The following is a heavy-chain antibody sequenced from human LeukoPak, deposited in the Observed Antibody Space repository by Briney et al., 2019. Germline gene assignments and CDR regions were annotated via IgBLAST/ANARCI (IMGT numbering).Heavy chain of an antibody. CDR2: ISSSGSTI. CDR1: GFTFSSYE. Sequence: PGGSLRLSCAASGFTFSSYEMNWVRQAPGKGLEWVSCISSSGSTIYYADSVKGRFTISRDNAKNSLYLQMNSLRAEDTAIYYCARSLRYFDYWGQGTLATVSS. V-gene: IGHV3-48*03. J-gene: IGHJ4*02. D-gene: IGHD3-9*01. CDR3: ARSLRYFDY.